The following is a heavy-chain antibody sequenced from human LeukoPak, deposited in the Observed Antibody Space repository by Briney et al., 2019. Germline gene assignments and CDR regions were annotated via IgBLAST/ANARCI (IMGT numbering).Heavy chain of an antibody. Sequence: ASVKVSCKASGYTFTSYDINWVRQATGQGLEWMGWMNPNSGNTGYAQKFQGRVTMTTDTSTSTAYMELRSLRSDDTAVYYCARDSGTTGEVKFDPWGQGTLVTVSS. CDR3: ARDSGTTGEVKFDP. CDR2: MNPNSGNT. CDR1: GYTFTSYD. J-gene: IGHJ5*02. V-gene: IGHV1-8*01. D-gene: IGHD4-17*01.